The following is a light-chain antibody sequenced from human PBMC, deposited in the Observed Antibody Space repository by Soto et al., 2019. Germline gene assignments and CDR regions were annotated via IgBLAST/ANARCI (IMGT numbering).Light chain of an antibody. J-gene: IGKJ2*01. CDR2: DAS. V-gene: IGKV1-33*01. CDR1: QDIGNN. CDR3: QQYDNLPGYT. Sequence: DIQMTQSPSSLSASVGDRVTITCQASQDIGNNLNWYQQKPGKAPHLLIYDASNLETGVPSRFSGGGSGRDFTFTISTLQPEDIATYYCQQYDNLPGYTFGQGTNLEIK.